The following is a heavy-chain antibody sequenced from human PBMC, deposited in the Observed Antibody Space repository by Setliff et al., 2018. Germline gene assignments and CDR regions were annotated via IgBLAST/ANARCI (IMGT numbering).Heavy chain of an antibody. CDR3: ARAGLAAAGRKGVFDH. J-gene: IGHJ4*02. D-gene: IGHD6-25*01. V-gene: IGHV1-46*01. CDR2: INPGGLSS. CDR1: GGSFTSHY. Sequence: ASVKVSCKASGGSFTSHYMHWVRQAPGQGLEWMGIINPGGLSSSSTQKFEGRVTMTRDTSTSTVYMELNSLTSDDTAVYYCARAGLAAAGRKGVFDHWGQGTLVTVSS.